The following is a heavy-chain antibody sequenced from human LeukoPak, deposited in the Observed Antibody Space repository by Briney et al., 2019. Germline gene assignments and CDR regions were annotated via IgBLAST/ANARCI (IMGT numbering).Heavy chain of an antibody. CDR2: ISASGDET. D-gene: IGHD1-1*01. CDR1: GFTFSSHG. Sequence: PGGSLRLACAASGFTFSSHGMSWVRQAPGKGLEWVSSISASGDETYYADSVKGRFIISRDNSKNTLHLQMNSLRAEDTAAYYCAHIGRRGNWYFDYWGQGTLVTVSS. CDR3: AHIGRRGNWYFDY. V-gene: IGHV3-23*01. J-gene: IGHJ4*02.